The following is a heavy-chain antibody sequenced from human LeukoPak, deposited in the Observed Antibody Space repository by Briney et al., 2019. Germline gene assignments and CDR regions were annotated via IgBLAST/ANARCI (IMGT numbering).Heavy chain of an antibody. CDR1: GGTFSSYA. CDR2: IIPILGIA. V-gene: IGHV1-69*04. CDR3: ASSPMVEQLSWFDP. D-gene: IGHD5-24*01. J-gene: IGHJ5*02. Sequence: ASVKVSCKASGGTFSSYAISWVRQAPGQGLEWMGRIIPILGIANYAQKFQGRVTITADKSTSTAYMELSSLRSEDTAVYYCASSPMVEQLSWFDPWGQGTLVTVSS.